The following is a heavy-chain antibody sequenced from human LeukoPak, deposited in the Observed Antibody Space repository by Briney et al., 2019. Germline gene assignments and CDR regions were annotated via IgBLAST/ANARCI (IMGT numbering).Heavy chain of an antibody. V-gene: IGHV1-18*01. CDR3: AREGNTAMAPDYYYYYMDV. CDR2: ISAYNGNT. D-gene: IGHD5-18*01. CDR1: GYTFTSYG. J-gene: IGHJ6*03. Sequence: SVKVSCKASGYTFTSYGISWVRQAPGQGLEWMGWISAYNGNTNYAQKLQGRVTMTTDTSTSTAYMELRSLRSGDTAVYYCAREGNTAMAPDYYYYYMDVWGKGTTVTVSS.